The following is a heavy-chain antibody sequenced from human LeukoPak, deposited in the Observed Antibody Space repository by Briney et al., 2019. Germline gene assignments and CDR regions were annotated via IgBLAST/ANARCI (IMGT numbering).Heavy chain of an antibody. CDR1: GCTFSSYA. J-gene: IGHJ4*02. V-gene: IGHV1-69*13. D-gene: IGHD6-19*01. Sequence: SLKVSCKASGCTFSSYAISWVRQAPGQGLEWMGGIIPIFGTANYAQKFQGRVTITADESTSTAYMELSSLRSEYTAVYYCARDESGGWYRFDYWGQGTLVTVSS. CDR3: ARDESGGWYRFDY. CDR2: IIPIFGTA.